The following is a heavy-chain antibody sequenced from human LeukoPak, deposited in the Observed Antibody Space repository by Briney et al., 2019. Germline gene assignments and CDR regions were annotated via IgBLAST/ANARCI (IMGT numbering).Heavy chain of an antibody. D-gene: IGHD6-13*01. Sequence: KPSETLSLTCSISGGSISPYYWTWVRQSPGKGLEWIGYIYYGGSTNYNPSLKSRVTISIDTSETQFSLRLTSVTAADTAVYYCARGSSSWYIPQDYWGQGALVTVSS. CDR3: ARGSSSWYIPQDY. CDR1: GGSISPYY. CDR2: IYYGGST. J-gene: IGHJ4*02. V-gene: IGHV4-59*01.